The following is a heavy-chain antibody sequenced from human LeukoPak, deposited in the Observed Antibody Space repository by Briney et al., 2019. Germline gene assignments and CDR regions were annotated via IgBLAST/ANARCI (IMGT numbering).Heavy chain of an antibody. Sequence: GASVKVSCKASAYTFTGNYMHWVRQAPGQGLEWMGWINPNSGGTNYAQKFQGRVTMTRDTSISTAYMELSRLRSDDTAVYYCARVFGRNAYSSSSFDYWGQGTLVTVSS. D-gene: IGHD6-6*01. J-gene: IGHJ4*02. CDR1: AYTFTGNY. CDR3: ARVFGRNAYSSSSFDY. V-gene: IGHV1-2*02. CDR2: INPNSGGT.